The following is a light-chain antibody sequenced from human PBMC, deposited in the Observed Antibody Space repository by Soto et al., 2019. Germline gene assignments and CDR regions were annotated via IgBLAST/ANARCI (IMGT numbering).Light chain of an antibody. CDR1: QSISSW. CDR2: KAS. Sequence: DIPMTQSPSTLSASVGDRVTITCRASQSISSWLAWYQQKPGKAPKLLIYKASSLESWVPSRFSGSGSGTEFTLTISSLQPDDFATYYCQQYNSYWTFGQGTKVEI. V-gene: IGKV1-5*03. J-gene: IGKJ1*01. CDR3: QQYNSYWT.